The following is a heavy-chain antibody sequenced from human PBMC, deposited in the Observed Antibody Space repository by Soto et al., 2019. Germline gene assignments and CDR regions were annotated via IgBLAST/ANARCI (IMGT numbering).Heavy chain of an antibody. J-gene: IGHJ6*02. Sequence: GASVKVSCKASGGTFSNNVFSWVRQAPGQGLEWMGGIIVIFGTANYAQKFRGRVTITADESTGTAYTEVSSLSSADTAVYYGASNTVMYNGMDVWGQGTTVTVSS. CDR2: IIVIFGTA. D-gene: IGHD2-21*01. V-gene: IGHV1-69*13. CDR1: GGTFSNNV. CDR3: ASNTVMYNGMDV.